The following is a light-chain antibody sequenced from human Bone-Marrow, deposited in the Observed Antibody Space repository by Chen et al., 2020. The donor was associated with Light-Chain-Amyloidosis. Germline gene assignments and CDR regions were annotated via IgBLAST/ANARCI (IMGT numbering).Light chain of an antibody. CDR1: DLPTKY. Sequence: SYELTQPPSVSVSPGQTARITCYGDDLPTKYAYWYQQKPGQAPVLVIHRDTERPSGISERFSGSSSGTTSELTSSGGQAEDEADYHCQSADSSVTYEVIFGGGTKLTVL. CDR2: RDT. CDR3: QSADSSVTYEVI. J-gene: IGLJ2*01. V-gene: IGLV3-25*03.